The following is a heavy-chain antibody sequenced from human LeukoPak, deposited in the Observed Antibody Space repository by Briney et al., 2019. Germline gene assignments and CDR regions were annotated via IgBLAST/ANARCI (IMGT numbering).Heavy chain of an antibody. V-gene: IGHV3-15*01. CDR1: GFSFSDAW. J-gene: IGHJ4*02. CDR2: IKSKRAGGTT. Sequence: GGSLRLSCAASGFSFSDAWMSWVRQAPGQGLEWIARIKSKRAGGTTESGAPVKDRVTISRADSKNNLHLQMNSLKVEDTAVYYCTTEALRGYSGYDHWGQGALVAVSS. D-gene: IGHD5-12*01. CDR3: TTEALRGYSGYDH.